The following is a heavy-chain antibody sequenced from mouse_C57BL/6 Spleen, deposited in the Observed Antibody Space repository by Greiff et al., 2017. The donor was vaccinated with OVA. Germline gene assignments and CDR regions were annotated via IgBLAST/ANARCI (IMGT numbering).Heavy chain of an antibody. D-gene: IGHD1-2*01. CDR1: GFTFSSYT. CDR3: ERQGTASARGYFDY. CDR2: ISGGGGNT. Sequence: EVMLVESGGGLVKPGGSLKLSCAASGFTFSSYTMSWVRQTPEKRLEWVATISGGGGNTYYPDSVKGRSTFSRDNAKNTLYLQMSSLRSEDTAWYYGERQGTASARGYFDYWGQGTTLTVSS. J-gene: IGHJ2*01. V-gene: IGHV5-9*01.